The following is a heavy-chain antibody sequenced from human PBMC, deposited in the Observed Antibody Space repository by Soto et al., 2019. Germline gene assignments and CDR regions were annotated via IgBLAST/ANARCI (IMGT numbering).Heavy chain of an antibody. V-gene: IGHV3-30*04. J-gene: IGHJ1*01. CDR1: GFTFSSYA. CDR2: ISYDGSNK. Sequence: GGSLRLSCAASGFTFSSYAMHWVRQAPGKGLEWVAVISYDGSNKYYADSVKGRFTISRDNSKNTLYLQMNSLRAEDTAVYYCARDPGRSIAALYEKYFQHWGEGTLVTVSS. CDR3: ARDPGRSIAALYEKYFQH. D-gene: IGHD6-6*01.